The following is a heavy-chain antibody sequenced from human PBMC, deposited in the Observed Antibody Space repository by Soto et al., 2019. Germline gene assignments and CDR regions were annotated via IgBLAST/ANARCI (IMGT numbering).Heavy chain of an antibody. J-gene: IGHJ6*02. CDR3: ARIYSSSWYYYGMDV. Sequence: EVQLVKSGAEVKKPGESLKISCKGSGYSFTSYWIGWVRQMPGKGLEWMGIIYPGDSDTRYSPSFQGQVTISADKSISTAYLQWSSLQASDTAMYYCARIYSSSWYYYGMDVWGQGTTVTV. CDR2: IYPGDSDT. CDR1: GYSFTSYW. D-gene: IGHD6-13*01. V-gene: IGHV5-51*03.